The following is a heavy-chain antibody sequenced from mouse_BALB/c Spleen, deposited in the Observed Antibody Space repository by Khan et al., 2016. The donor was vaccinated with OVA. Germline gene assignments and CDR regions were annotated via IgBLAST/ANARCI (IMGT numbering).Heavy chain of an antibody. V-gene: IGHV1S81*02. CDR3: ARIKKIVATYFDY. CDR1: GYTFTSYW. CDR2: TNPTNGRT. D-gene: IGHD1-1*01. Sequence: VQLQQSGAELVKAGASVKMSCKASGYTFTSYWMHWVKQRLGQGLEWFAETNPTNGRTYYNEKFKSKATLTVDKYSSQAYMLLSGPTFDDSAVYYCARIKKIVATYFDYWGQGTTLTVSS. J-gene: IGHJ2*01.